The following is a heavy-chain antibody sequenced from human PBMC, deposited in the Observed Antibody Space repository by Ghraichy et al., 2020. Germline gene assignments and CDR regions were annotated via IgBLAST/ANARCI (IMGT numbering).Heavy chain of an antibody. V-gene: IGHV4-59*01. J-gene: IGHJ3*02. Sequence: SETLSLTCTVSGGSISTYYWSWIRQPPGKGLEWLGYIYYSGSTNYNPSLKSRVTISVDTSKNQFSLKLSSVTAADTAVYYCARDSRIEQDAFDIWGQGTMVTVSS. CDR3: ARDSRIEQDAFDI. D-gene: IGHD2/OR15-2a*01. CDR2: IYYSGST. CDR1: GGSISTYY.